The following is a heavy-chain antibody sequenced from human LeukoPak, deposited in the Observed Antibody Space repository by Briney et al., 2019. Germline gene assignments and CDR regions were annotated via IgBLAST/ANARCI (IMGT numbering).Heavy chain of an antibody. CDR2: IQKDGSNK. Sequence: GGSLRLSCGASARTFRSYGVHWVRQAPGKGLEWVAFIQKDGSNKYYGDSVKGRFTISRDNSKNTLYLQMNSLRVEDTAVYYCAKEMYDYVWGSYVENSGQGTLVTASS. D-gene: IGHD3-16*01. J-gene: IGHJ1*01. V-gene: IGHV3-30*02. CDR3: AKEMYDYVWGSYVEN. CDR1: ARTFRSYG.